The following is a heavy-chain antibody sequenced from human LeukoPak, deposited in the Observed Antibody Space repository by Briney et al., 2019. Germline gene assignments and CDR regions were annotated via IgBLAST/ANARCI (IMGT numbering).Heavy chain of an antibody. J-gene: IGHJ4*02. D-gene: IGHD3-10*01. CDR3: ARGLYYYGSGSYYTPHIDY. Sequence: SETLSLTCAVYGGSFSGYYWSWIRQPPGKGLEWIGEINHSGSTNYNPSLKSRVTISVDTSKNQFSLKLSSVTAADTAVYYCARGLYYYGSGSYYTPHIDYWGQGTLVTVS. CDR1: GGSFSGYY. V-gene: IGHV4-34*01. CDR2: INHSGST.